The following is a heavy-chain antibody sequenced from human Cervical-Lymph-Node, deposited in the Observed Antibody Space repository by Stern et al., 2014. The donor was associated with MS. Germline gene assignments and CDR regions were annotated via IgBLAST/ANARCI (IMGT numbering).Heavy chain of an antibody. D-gene: IGHD6-13*01. V-gene: IGHV7-4-1*02. Sequence: VQLVQSGSELKKPGASVKVSCKASGYTFTSYSINWVRQAPGQGLEWMGWINTNTGNTTYARGLTGRVALSLDTSSSTAYLEMTSLKGDVTAVYYSASACSSSWYPGEFFDYWGQGTLVTVSS. J-gene: IGHJ4*02. CDR3: ASACSSSWYPGEFFDY. CDR1: GYTFTSYS. CDR2: INTNTGNT.